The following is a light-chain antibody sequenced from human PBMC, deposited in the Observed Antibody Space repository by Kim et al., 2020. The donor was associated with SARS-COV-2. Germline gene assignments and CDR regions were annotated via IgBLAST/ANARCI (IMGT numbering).Light chain of an antibody. J-gene: IGLJ2*01. CDR1: KLGDKY. Sequence: SYELTQPPSVSVSPGQTASITCSGDKLGDKYACWYQQKPGQSPVLVIYQDSKWPSGIPERFSGSNSGNTATLTISGTHAMDEADCYCQAWDSSTVVFGGG. V-gene: IGLV3-1*01. CDR3: QAWDSSTVV. CDR2: QDS.